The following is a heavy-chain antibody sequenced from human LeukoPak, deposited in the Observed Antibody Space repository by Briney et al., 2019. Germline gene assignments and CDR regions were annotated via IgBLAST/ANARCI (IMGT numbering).Heavy chain of an antibody. V-gene: IGHV1-18*01. CDR2: INSNNGKT. J-gene: IGHJ5*02. D-gene: IGHD6-19*01. CDR1: GYNFINYG. Sequence: GASVKVSCKASGYNFINYGITWVRQAPGQGLEWMGWINSNNGKTEYTQMLQGRVTMTTDTATSTVYMELRSLRSDDTAVYYCAKKGPPVAENRNGFDPGGQGTLVIVSS. CDR3: AKKGPPVAENRNGFDP.